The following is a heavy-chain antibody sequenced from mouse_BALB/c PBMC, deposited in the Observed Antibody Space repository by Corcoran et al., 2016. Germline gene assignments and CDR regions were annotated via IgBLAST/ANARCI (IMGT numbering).Heavy chain of an antibody. V-gene: IGHV9-3-1*01. Sequence: QIQLVQSGPELKKPGETVKISCKASGYTFTNYGMNWVKQAPGKGLKWMGWINTYTGEPTYADDFKGRFAFSLETSASTAYLQINNLKNVDTATYFCASNYFDYWGQGTTLTVSS. CDR3: ASNYFDY. CDR1: GYTFTNYG. J-gene: IGHJ2*01. CDR2: INTYTGEP.